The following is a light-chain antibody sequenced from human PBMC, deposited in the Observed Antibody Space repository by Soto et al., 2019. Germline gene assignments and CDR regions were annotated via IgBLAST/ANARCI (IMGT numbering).Light chain of an antibody. V-gene: IGKV3-11*01. Sequence: EIVLTQSPATLSLSTGERATLSCRASQRVGSFLAWYQQKPGQAPRLLIYDTSIRATGIPSSFSGSGSGTDFTLTTSSLEPEDFAGYYCQQRNSWSPSFSFGQGTRLHIK. CDR3: QQRNSWSPSFS. J-gene: IGKJ5*01. CDR1: QRVGSF. CDR2: DTS.